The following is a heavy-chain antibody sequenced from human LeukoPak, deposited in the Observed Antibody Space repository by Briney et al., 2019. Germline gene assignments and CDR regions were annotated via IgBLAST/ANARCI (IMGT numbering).Heavy chain of an antibody. J-gene: IGHJ4*02. V-gene: IGHV4-39*07. CDR3: ATLGNRASGYYLPSDY. CDR1: GGSISSSSYY. D-gene: IGHD3-22*01. CDR2: VYYTGST. Sequence: SETLSLTCTVSGGSISSSSYYWGWIRQPPGKGLEWIGSVYYTGSTYYNPSLQSRVTISVDTSKNQFSLKLSSVTAADTAVFYCATLGNRASGYYLPSDYWDQGTLVTVSS.